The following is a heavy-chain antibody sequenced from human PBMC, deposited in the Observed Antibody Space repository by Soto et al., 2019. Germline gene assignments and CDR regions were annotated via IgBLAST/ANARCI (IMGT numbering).Heavy chain of an antibody. D-gene: IGHD2-8*01. CDR1: GYSFTDYN. CDR2: INPKSGGT. V-gene: IGHV1-2*04. CDR3: ARGDSTDCSNGVCVFCYNHDIDV. J-gene: IGHJ6*02. Sequence: ASVKVSCKASGYSFTDYNIHWVRQAPGQGLEWLGRINPKSGGTSTAQKFQGWVTMTTDTSISTASMELTRRTSYDTAIYYCARGDSTDCSNGVCVFCYNHDIDVWGQGTTVTVFS.